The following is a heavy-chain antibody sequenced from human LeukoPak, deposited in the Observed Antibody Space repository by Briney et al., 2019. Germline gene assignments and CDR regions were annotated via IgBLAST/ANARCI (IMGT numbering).Heavy chain of an antibody. V-gene: IGHV4-59*05. CDR3: ANSANYGGNSGYFDY. D-gene: IGHD4-23*01. Sequence: SETLSLTRTVSGGSISSYYWGWIRQPPGKGLEWIGSLYYSGSTYYNPSLKSRVTISVDTSTNQFSLRLNSVTAADTAVYYCANSANYGGNSGYFDYWGQGTLVTVSP. CDR1: GGSISSYY. CDR2: LYYSGST. J-gene: IGHJ4*02.